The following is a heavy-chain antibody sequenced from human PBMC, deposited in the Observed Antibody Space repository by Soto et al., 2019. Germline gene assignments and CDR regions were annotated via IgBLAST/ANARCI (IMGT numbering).Heavy chain of an antibody. CDR2: ISGSGGST. D-gene: IGHD6-13*01. V-gene: IGHV3-23*01. CDR3: EKGMWDIAAAGTDY. J-gene: IGHJ4*02. Sequence: GGSLRLSCAASGFTFSSYAMSWVRQAPGKGLEWVSAISGSGGSTYYADSVKGRFTISRDNSKNTLYLQMNSLRAEDTAVYYCEKGMWDIAAAGTDYWGQGTLVTVSS. CDR1: GFTFSSYA.